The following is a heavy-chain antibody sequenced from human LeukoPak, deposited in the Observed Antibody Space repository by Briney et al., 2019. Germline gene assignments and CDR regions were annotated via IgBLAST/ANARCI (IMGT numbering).Heavy chain of an antibody. J-gene: IGHJ4*02. CDR3: AKPPRGYSYGEFYYFDY. D-gene: IGHD5-18*01. V-gene: IGHV3-23*01. CDR2: IRGSGGST. Sequence: GGSLRLACAASGFIFSSYAMSGVRQAPGKGLEWVSAIRGSGGSTYYADSVKGRFTISRDNSKNTLYLQMNSLRAEDTAVYYCAKPPRGYSYGEFYYFDYWGQGTLVTVSS. CDR1: GFIFSSYA.